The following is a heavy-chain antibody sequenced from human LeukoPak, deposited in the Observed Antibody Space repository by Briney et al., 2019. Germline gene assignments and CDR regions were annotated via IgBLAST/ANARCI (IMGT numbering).Heavy chain of an antibody. CDR3: ARHPEYLPFDY. D-gene: IGHD6-6*01. V-gene: IGHV4-34*01. CDR1: GGSFSGYY. Sequence: NSSETLSLTCAVYGGSFSGYYWSWIRQPPGKGLEWIGEINHSGSTNYNPSLKSRVTISVDTSKNQFSLKLSSVTAADTAVYYCARHPEYLPFDYWGQGTLVTVSS. J-gene: IGHJ4*02. CDR2: INHSGST.